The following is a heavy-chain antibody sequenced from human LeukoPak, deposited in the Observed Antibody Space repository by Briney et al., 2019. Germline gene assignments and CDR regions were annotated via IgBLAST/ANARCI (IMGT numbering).Heavy chain of an antibody. J-gene: IGHJ4*02. Sequence: GGSLRLSCAASGFTFSSYWMNWVRQAPGKGLVWVAHINTDGRTTTYADSVKGRFTVARDNAKNTLYLEMNRLRAEDTAVYYCARDNAYMFDYWGQGTQVTVSS. CDR2: INTDGRTT. D-gene: IGHD5-24*01. CDR1: GFTFSSYW. V-gene: IGHV3-74*01. CDR3: ARDNAYMFDY.